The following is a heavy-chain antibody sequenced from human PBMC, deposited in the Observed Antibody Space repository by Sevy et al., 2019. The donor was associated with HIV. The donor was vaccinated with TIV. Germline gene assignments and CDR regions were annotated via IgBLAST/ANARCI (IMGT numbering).Heavy chain of an antibody. J-gene: IGHJ4*02. V-gene: IGHV3-9*01. Sequence: GGSLRLSCAASEFTFDDYTRNWVRQAPGKGLEWVSGISWSSGNIAYADSVEGRFTISRDNAKNSLYLQMNSLRVEDTALYYCVKDRSGSYSFDYWGQGTLVTVSS. D-gene: IGHD1-26*01. CDR3: VKDRSGSYSFDY. CDR2: ISWSSGNI. CDR1: EFTFDDYT.